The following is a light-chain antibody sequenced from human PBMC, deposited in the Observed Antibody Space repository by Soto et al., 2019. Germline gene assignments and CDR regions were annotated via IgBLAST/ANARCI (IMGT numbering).Light chain of an antibody. V-gene: IGKV3-20*01. CDR1: QSVTNY. J-gene: IGKJ4*01. CDR2: GAS. CDR3: QQYGSSPLT. Sequence: EILLTQTPGTLSLSPGERATLSCRASQSVTNYLAWYQHKPGQPPRLLIFGASSRATGIPDRFSGGGSGTDFSLTISRLEPEDFAVYSCQQYGSSPLTFGGGTKVEIK.